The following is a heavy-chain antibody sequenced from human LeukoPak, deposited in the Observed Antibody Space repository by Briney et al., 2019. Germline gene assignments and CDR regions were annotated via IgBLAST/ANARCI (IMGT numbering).Heavy chain of an antibody. CDR2: MNPNSGNT. J-gene: IGHJ4*02. D-gene: IGHD6-19*01. CDR1: GYSFFNSA. CDR3: ARGPSSGWDKSNDY. V-gene: IGHV1-8*01. Sequence: ASVKVSCKTSGYSFFNSAVSWVRQATGQGLEWMGWMNPNSGNTGYAQKFQGRVTMTRNTSISTAYMELSSLRSEDTAVYYCARGPSSGWDKSNDYWGQGTLVTVSS.